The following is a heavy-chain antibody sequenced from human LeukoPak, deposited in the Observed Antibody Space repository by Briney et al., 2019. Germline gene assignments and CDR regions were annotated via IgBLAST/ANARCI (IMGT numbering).Heavy chain of an antibody. Sequence: PSETLSLTCAVYVGSFSGYYWSWIRQPPGKGLEWIGEINHSGSTNYNPSLKSRVSISVVTSKNQFSLKLSSVTAADTAVYYCARAGSAAPRMVDYWGQGTLVTVSS. CDR2: INHSGST. CDR3: ARAGSAAPRMVDY. J-gene: IGHJ4*02. V-gene: IGHV4-34*01. D-gene: IGHD6-13*01. CDR1: VGSFSGYY.